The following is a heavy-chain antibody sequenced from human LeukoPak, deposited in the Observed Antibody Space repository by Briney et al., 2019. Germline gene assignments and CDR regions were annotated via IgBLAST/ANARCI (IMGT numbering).Heavy chain of an antibody. D-gene: IGHD6-19*01. CDR2: IYNDGSST. J-gene: IGHJ4*02. Sequence: GGSLRLSCAASGFTFSSYWMHWVRQAPGKGLVWVSRIYNDGSSTSYADSVKGRFTISRDNAKNTLYLQMNSLRAEDTAVYYCARDIWDGAVAAYFDYWGQGTLVTVSS. CDR3: ARDIWDGAVAAYFDY. CDR1: GFTFSSYW. V-gene: IGHV3-74*01.